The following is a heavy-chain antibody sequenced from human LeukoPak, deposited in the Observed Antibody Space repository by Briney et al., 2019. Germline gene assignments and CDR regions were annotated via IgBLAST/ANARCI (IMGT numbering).Heavy chain of an antibody. J-gene: IGHJ5*01. D-gene: IGHD6-13*01. CDR3: AGERPSSSWYDF. CDR1: EFTFSTYL. V-gene: IGHV3-7*01. CDR2: IKQDGSEK. Sequence: GGSLRLSCAASEFTFSTYLMTWVRQAPGKGLEWVANIKQDGSEKYYADSVRGRFTISRDDGKKSLYLQMNSLRVEDTAEYYCAGERPSSSWYDFWGQGTLVTVSS.